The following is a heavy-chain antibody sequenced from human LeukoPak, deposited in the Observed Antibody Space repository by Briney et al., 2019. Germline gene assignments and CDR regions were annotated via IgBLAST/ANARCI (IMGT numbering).Heavy chain of an antibody. CDR2: IYSDGTT. D-gene: IGHD3-10*01. J-gene: IGHJ6*02. Sequence: GGSLRLSCVASGFTVSSNYMSWVRQAPGKGLEWVSVIYSDGTTYYADSVRGRFTISRDNSKNTLCLQMKSLRAEDTAVYYCARASGYYYPMDVWGQGTTVTVSS. V-gene: IGHV3-53*01. CDR3: ARASGYYYPMDV. CDR1: GFTVSSNY.